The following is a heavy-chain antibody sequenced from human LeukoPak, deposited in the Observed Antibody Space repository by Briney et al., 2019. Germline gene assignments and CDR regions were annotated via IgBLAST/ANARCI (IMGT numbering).Heavy chain of an antibody. CDR2: IYYSGST. CDR1: SGSISSASYY. Sequence: SETLSLTCTVSSGSISSASYYWGWIRQPPGKGLEWIGTIYYSGSTYYNPSLRSRVTISVDTSKNQFSLKLTSVTAADTAVYYCASHRGYCSGSNCYFALFDPWGQGTLVTVSS. CDR3: ASHRGYCSGSNCYFALFDP. V-gene: IGHV4-39*01. J-gene: IGHJ5*02. D-gene: IGHD2-15*01.